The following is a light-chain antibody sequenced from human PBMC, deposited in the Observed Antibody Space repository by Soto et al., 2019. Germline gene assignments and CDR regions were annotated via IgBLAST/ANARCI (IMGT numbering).Light chain of an antibody. CDR1: QYITSY. Sequence: AIRMTQSPSSLSASTEDRVTITCRASQYITSYLAWYQQKPGKAPKLLIYAASTLQSGVPSRFSGSGSGTEFTLTISSLQSEDFADYYCQQYQNWPLITFGQGTRLEIK. J-gene: IGKJ5*01. CDR3: QQYQNWPLIT. CDR2: AAS. V-gene: IGKV1-8*01.